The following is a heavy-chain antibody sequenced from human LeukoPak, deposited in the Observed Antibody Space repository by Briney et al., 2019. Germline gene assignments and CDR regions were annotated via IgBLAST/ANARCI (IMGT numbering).Heavy chain of an antibody. CDR2: INHSGGT. V-gene: IGHV4-34*01. J-gene: IGHJ4*02. Sequence: SETLSLTCAVYGGSFSGHYWSWVRQPPAKGLEWIGEINHSGGTNYNPSLKSRVTISVDTSKNQFSLKLSSVTAADTAVYYCARHQKSRDIVVVPAEEGFDYWGQGTLVTVSS. CDR1: GGSFSGHY. CDR3: ARHQKSRDIVVVPAEEGFDY. D-gene: IGHD2-2*01.